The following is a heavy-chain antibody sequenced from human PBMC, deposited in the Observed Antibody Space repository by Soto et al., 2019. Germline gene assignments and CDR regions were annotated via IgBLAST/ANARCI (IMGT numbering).Heavy chain of an antibody. D-gene: IGHD1-1*01. CDR3: ARGGVTGIVGIFGSPLHI. CDR2: IVVGSGNT. J-gene: IGHJ3*02. Sequence: ASVKVSCKASGFTFTSSAVQWVRQARGQRLEWIGWIVVGSGNTNYAQKFQERVTITRDMSTSTAYMELSSLRGDDTAVYYCARGGVTGIVGIFGSPLHIWGQGTVVTVSS. CDR1: GFTFTSSA. V-gene: IGHV1-58*01.